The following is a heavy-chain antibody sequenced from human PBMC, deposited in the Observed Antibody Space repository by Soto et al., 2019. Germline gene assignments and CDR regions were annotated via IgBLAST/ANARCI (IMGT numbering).Heavy chain of an antibody. Sequence: QVQLQESGPGLVKPSETLSLTCTVSGGSISSYYWSWIRQPPGKGLEWIGYIYYSGSTNYNPSLKSRVTISVDTSKNQFSLKLSSVTAADTAVYYCARGYIRYFDWKFDYWGQGTLVTVSS. CDR1: GGSISSYY. CDR3: ARGYIRYFDWKFDY. V-gene: IGHV4-59*01. J-gene: IGHJ4*02. CDR2: IYYSGST. D-gene: IGHD3-9*01.